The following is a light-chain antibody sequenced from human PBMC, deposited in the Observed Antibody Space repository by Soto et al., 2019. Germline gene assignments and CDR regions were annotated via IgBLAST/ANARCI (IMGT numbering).Light chain of an antibody. Sequence: QSVLTQPASVSGSPGQSITISCTGTSSDVGGYDYVSWYQQHPGTAPRLIIFEVTNRPSGVSNRFSGSKSGTSASLAISGLQPEDEADYYCAAWDDSLNALFGTGTKVTVL. J-gene: IGLJ1*01. CDR3: AAWDDSLNAL. CDR1: SSDVGGYDY. CDR2: EVT. V-gene: IGLV2-14*01.